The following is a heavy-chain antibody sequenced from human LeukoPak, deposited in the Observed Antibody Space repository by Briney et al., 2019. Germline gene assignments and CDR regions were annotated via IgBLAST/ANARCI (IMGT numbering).Heavy chain of an antibody. CDR1: GGSISSSSYY. D-gene: IGHD3-22*01. V-gene: IGHV4-39*07. CDR3: ARVRRYYDSMGPF. J-gene: IGHJ4*02. Sequence: SETLSLTCTVSGGSISSSSYYWGWIPQPPGKGLEWIGSIYYSGSTYYNPSLKSRVTISVDTSKNQFSLKLSSVTAADTAVYYCARVRRYYDSMGPFRGQGTLVTVSS. CDR2: IYYSGST.